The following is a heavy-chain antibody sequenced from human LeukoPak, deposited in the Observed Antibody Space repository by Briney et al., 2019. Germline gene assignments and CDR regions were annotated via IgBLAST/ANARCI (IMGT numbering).Heavy chain of an antibody. Sequence: SETLSLTCIVSGGSISTYYWNWVRQPPGKGLEWIGYIYHSGSTNYNPSLQSRVTISVDTSKNQFSLNLNSVTAADTAVYYCARGGAARLHFQNWGQGTLVTVSS. J-gene: IGHJ1*01. CDR1: GGSISTYY. CDR3: ARGGAARLHFQN. CDR2: IYHSGST. D-gene: IGHD6-6*01. V-gene: IGHV4-59*01.